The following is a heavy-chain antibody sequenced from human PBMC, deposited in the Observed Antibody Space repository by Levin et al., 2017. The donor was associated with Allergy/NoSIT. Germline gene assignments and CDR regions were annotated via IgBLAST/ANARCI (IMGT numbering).Heavy chain of an antibody. CDR2: INHSGST. CDR1: GGSFSGYY. J-gene: IGHJ4*02. V-gene: IGHV4-34*01. D-gene: IGHD4-17*01. CDR3: ARGSNHYRRFMTTVTSRWGY. Sequence: PSETLSLTCAVYGGSFSGYYWSWIRQPPGKGLEWIGEINHSGSTNYNPSLKSRVTISVDTSKNQFSLKLSSVTAADTAVYYCARGSNHYRRFMTTVTSRWGYWGQGTLVTVSS.